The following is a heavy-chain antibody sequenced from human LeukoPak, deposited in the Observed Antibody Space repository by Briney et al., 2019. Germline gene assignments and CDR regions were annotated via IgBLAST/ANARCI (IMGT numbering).Heavy chain of an antibody. V-gene: IGHV4-4*09. CDR1: AGSISSYY. J-gene: IGHJ6*03. Sequence: SETLSLTCTVSAGSISSYYWTWIRQPPGKGLEWIGYIFPSGSTYYNPSLKTRVTISVDTSKNQFSLKLSSVAAADTAVSYCASRHHYSYFMDVWGKGTTVTVSS. CDR2: IFPSGST. CDR3: ASRHHYSYFMDV.